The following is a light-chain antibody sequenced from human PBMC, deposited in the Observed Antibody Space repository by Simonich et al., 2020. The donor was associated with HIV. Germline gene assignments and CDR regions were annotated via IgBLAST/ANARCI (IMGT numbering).Light chain of an antibody. V-gene: IGKV4-1*01. CDR2: CAS. Sequence: DIVMTQSPDSLAVSLGERATINCKSSQRVLYNSNNKNYLAWYQQKPGQPPKLLIYCASTRESGVPDRFRDSGSGTDFTLTIISLQAEDVAVYYCQQYYSSPLTFGGGTKVEIK. J-gene: IGKJ4*01. CDR3: QQYYSSPLT. CDR1: QRVLYNSNNKNY.